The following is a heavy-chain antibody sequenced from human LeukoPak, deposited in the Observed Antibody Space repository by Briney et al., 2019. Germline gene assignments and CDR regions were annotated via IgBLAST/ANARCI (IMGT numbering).Heavy chain of an antibody. CDR1: GGSISSYY. CDR2: IYYSRST. Sequence: SETLSLTCTVSGGSISSYYWSWIRQPPGKGLEWFGYIYYSRSTNYNPSLKSRVTISVDTSKNQFSLKLSSVTAADTAVYYCARDFSDSIVGATGFDYWGQGTLVTVSS. D-gene: IGHD1-26*01. J-gene: IGHJ4*02. CDR3: ARDFSDSIVGATGFDY. V-gene: IGHV4-59*01.